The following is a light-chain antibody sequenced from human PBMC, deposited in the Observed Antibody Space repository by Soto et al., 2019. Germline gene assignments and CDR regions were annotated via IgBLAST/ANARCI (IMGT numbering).Light chain of an antibody. Sequence: DVVTTPSSLSLPVTLGLPASISRRFSQSLVYSDGNTYLHWFQQRPGQSPRRLIHKVSIRDSGVPDRFSGSGSGTDFTLKISRVEPEDVGVYYCMQHTHWPWTFGQGTKVDI. CDR3: MQHTHWPWT. CDR2: KVS. V-gene: IGKV2-30*01. J-gene: IGKJ1*01. CDR1: QSLVYSDGNTY.